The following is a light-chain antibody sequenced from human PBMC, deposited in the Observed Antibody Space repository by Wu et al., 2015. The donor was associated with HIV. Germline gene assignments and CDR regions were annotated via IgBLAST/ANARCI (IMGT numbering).Light chain of an antibody. CDR1: QSVSSN. CDR2: GAS. CDR3: QQFGDWPLT. Sequence: EIVLTQSPATLSVSPGERATLFCGASQSVSSNLAWYQQKPGQAPRLLIYGASTRATGVPARFRGSGSGTEFTLTISSLQSEDFAVYYCQQFGDWPLTFGQGTRLEIK. J-gene: IGKJ5*01. V-gene: IGKV3-15*01.